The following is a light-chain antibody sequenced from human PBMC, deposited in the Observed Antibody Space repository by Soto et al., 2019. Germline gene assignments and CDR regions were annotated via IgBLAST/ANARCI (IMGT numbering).Light chain of an antibody. Sequence: EIVLTQSPGTLALSPGERATLSCRASQSVSSTYLAWYQHNPGQAPRLLIFGASSRATGIPDRFSGSGSGTDFTLTISRLEPEDFAVYYCQHYGNSPPWTFGQGTKVEIK. CDR2: GAS. CDR3: QHYGNSPPWT. J-gene: IGKJ1*01. CDR1: QSVSSTY. V-gene: IGKV3-20*01.